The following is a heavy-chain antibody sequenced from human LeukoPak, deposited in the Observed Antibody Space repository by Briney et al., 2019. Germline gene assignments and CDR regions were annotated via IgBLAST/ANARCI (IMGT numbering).Heavy chain of an antibody. CDR1: GFAFSSYN. CDR2: ISTTSTYI. V-gene: IGHV3-21*06. J-gene: IGHJ4*02. CDR3: ARAGTCSSTSCDGGIEY. Sequence: NPGGSLRLSCAASGFAFSSYNMKWVRQAPGKGQEWVSFISTTSTYIYYADSVKGRFTVSRDNSKNLLYLQMDSLRVEDTAVYYCARAGTCSSTSCDGGIEYWGQGTLVTVSS. D-gene: IGHD2-2*01.